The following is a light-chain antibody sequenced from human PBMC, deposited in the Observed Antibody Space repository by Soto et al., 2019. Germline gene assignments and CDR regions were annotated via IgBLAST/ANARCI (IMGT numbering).Light chain of an antibody. J-gene: IGKJ3*01. CDR1: QGISNY. Sequence: IQLTQSPSSLSASVGDRVTITCRASQGISNYLAWYQQKPGKAPKLLIYSASTLQRGVSSRFSGSGSGADFTLMISSLQPEDVATYFCQQANIYPLTYRLGTKVEIK. V-gene: IGKV1-9*01. CDR2: SAS. CDR3: QQANIYPLT.